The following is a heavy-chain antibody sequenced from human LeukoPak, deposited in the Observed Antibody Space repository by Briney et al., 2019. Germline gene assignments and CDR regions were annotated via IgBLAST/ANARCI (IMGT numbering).Heavy chain of an antibody. V-gene: IGHV4-59*08. Sequence: SETLSLTCTVSGGSISSYYWSWIRQPPGKGLEWIGYIYYSGSTNYNPSLKSRVTISVDTSKNQFSLKLSSVTAADTAVYYCAARIMITFGGVIPREYFDYWGQGTLVTVSS. CDR3: AARIMITFGGVIPREYFDY. J-gene: IGHJ4*02. D-gene: IGHD3-16*02. CDR1: GGSISSYY. CDR2: IYYSGST.